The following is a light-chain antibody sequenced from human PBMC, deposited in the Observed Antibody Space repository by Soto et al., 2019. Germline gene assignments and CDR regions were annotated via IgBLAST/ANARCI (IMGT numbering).Light chain of an antibody. CDR3: KKYSSYSRT. Sequence: MTQSPANVSVSPGERDSPNCRASQSISTNLAWYQQQTGQAHRIIIYGAYTRDTHIPDRFSGTGSETEFTLSVSSLQPDDYATYYCKKYSSYSRTFSQGTKGDI. J-gene: IGKJ1*01. CDR2: GAY. CDR1: QSISTN. V-gene: IGKV3-15*01.